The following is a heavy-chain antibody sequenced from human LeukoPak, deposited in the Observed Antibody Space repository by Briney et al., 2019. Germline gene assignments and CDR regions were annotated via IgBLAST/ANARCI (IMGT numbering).Heavy chain of an antibody. D-gene: IGHD2-15*01. CDR2: MNPNSGNT. CDR3: ARARRVVAGSGFDP. V-gene: IGHV1-8*01. J-gene: IGHJ5*02. Sequence: ASVKVSCKASGYTFTSYDINWVRQATGQGLEWMGWMNPNSGNTGYAQKFQGRVTMTRNTSISTAYMELSGLRSEDTAVYYCARARRVVAGSGFDPWGQGTLVTVSS. CDR1: GYTFTSYD.